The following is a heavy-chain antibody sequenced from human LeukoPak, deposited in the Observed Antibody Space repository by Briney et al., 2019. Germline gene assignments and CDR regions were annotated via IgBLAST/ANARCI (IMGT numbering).Heavy chain of an antibody. CDR1: GGSFSGYY. CDR3: ASINDFCSGYYQAY. Sequence: PSETLSLTCTVSGGSFSGYYWSWIRQPPGKGLEWIGEINHSGSTNYNPSLKSRVTISVDTSKNQFSLKLSSVTAADTAVYYCASINDFCSGYYQAYWGQGTLVTVSS. J-gene: IGHJ4*02. CDR2: INHSGST. V-gene: IGHV4-34*01. D-gene: IGHD3-3*01.